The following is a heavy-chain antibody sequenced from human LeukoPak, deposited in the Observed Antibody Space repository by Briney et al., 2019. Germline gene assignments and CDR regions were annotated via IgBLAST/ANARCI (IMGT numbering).Heavy chain of an antibody. J-gene: IGHJ4*02. V-gene: IGHV4-34*01. D-gene: IGHD3-10*01. CDR1: GGSFSGYY. CDR2: INHSGST. Sequence: SETLSLTCAVYGGSFSGYYWSWIRQPPGKGLEWIGEINHSGSTNYNPSLKSRVTISVDTSKNQFSLKLSSVTAADTAVYYCARGQSTVRGVYRRFDYWGQGTLVTVSS. CDR3: ARGQSTVRGVYRRFDY.